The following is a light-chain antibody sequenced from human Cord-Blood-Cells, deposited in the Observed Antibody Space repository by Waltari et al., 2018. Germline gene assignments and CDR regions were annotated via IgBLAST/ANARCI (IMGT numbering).Light chain of an antibody. CDR1: QGISSH. CDR2: AAS. CDR3: QQSYSTPYT. V-gene: IGKV1-39*01. J-gene: IGKJ2*01. Sequence: DIQMTQSPSSLSASVGDRVTITCRASQGISSHLNWYQQKPWKAPKLLIYAASSLQSGVPSRFSGSGSGTDFTLTISSLQPEDFATYYCQQSYSTPYTFGQGTKLEIK.